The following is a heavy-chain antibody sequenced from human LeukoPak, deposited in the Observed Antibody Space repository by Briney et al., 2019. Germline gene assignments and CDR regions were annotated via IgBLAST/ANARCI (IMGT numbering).Heavy chain of an antibody. V-gene: IGHV3-30*04. CDR2: ISYDGSNK. CDR3: AKRGAVAYIDY. Sequence: GGSLRLSRAASGFTFSSYAMHWVRQAPGKGLEWVAVISYDGSNKYYADSVKGRFTISRDNSKNTLYLQMNSLRAEDTAVYYCAKRGAVAYIDYWGQGTLVTVSS. J-gene: IGHJ4*02. CDR1: GFTFSSYA. D-gene: IGHD6-19*01.